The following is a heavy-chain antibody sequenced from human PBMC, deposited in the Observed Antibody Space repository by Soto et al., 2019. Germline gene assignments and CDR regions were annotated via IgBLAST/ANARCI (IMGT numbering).Heavy chain of an antibody. J-gene: IGHJ3*02. Sequence: QVQLQESGPGLVKPSETLSLTCTVFGGSIRSYYWSWVRRPPGKGLEWIGYVYNSGSTTYSPSFKSRVXXTXDMXRDQFSLKLNSVTAADTAVYYCARESGGGYGAFDIWGQGTMVTVAS. CDR3: ARESGGGYGAFDI. V-gene: IGHV4-59*01. CDR1: GGSIRSYY. CDR2: VYNSGST. D-gene: IGHD1-26*01.